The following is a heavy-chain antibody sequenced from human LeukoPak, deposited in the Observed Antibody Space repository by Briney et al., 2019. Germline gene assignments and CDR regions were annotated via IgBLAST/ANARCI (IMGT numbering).Heavy chain of an antibody. D-gene: IGHD6-19*01. Sequence: SETLSLTCTVSGGSISSYYWSWIRQPPGKGLEWIGYIYYSGSTNYNPSLKSRVTISVDTSKNQFSLKLSSVTAADTAVYYCASGSYSSGWYYGGAFDIWGQGTMVTVSS. CDR2: IYYSGST. J-gene: IGHJ3*02. V-gene: IGHV4-59*01. CDR1: GGSISSYY. CDR3: ASGSYSSGWYYGGAFDI.